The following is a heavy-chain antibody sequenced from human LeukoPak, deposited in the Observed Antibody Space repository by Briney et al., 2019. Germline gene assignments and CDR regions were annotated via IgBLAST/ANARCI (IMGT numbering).Heavy chain of an antibody. J-gene: IGHJ3*02. Sequence: GGSLRLSCAASGFTFSTYTMYWVRQAPGKGLEWVSIISGGGGTTYYADSVKGRFTISRDNSKNTLYLQMNSLRAEDTAVYYCARVDDLDAFDIWGQGTMVTVSS. V-gene: IGHV3-23*01. CDR3: ARVDDLDAFDI. D-gene: IGHD2-2*03. CDR1: GFTFSTYT. CDR2: ISGGGGTT.